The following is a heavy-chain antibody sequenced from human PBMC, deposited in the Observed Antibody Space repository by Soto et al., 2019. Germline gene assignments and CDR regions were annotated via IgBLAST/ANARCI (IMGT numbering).Heavy chain of an antibody. CDR1: AYTFTNYY. V-gene: IGHV5-51*01. J-gene: IGHJ4*01. CDR2: IYPGDSET. CDR3: SITRHYHGAAFDS. Sequence: EVQLVQSGAEVKRPGESLKISCNGSAYTFTNYYIGWVRQMPGKGLEWMGIIYPGDSETTYSPSFQGQVTFSVDKSANIASLQGSSLKASDTDIDYCSITRHYHGAAFDSWGHGTLVTVSS. D-gene: IGHD3-10*01.